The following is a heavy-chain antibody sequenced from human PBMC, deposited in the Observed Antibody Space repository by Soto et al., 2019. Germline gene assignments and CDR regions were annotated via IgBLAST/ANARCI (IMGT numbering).Heavy chain of an antibody. CDR1: GFTFNSYS. CDR3: XKDRTPDAYDRWDDFDF. CDR2: ISSRSSTI. V-gene: IGHV3-48*01. Sequence: PLGTLSPSDAASGFTFNSYSMNWVRQAPGKGLEWVSYISSRSSTIYYADSVKGRFTISRDNAKNSLSLEMNGLRXXEKGVYNCXKDRTPDAYDRWDDFDFWGQGTMVTVAS. D-gene: IGHD5-12*01. J-gene: IGHJ3*01.